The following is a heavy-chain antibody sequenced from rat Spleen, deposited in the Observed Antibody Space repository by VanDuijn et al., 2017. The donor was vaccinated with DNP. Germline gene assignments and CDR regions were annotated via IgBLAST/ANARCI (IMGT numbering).Heavy chain of an antibody. J-gene: IGHJ2*01. V-gene: IGHV5-25*01. D-gene: IGHD4-3*01. Sequence: EVQLVESGGGLVQPGRSMKLSCAASGFTFNNYYMAWVRQAPTKGLEWVASISTGIGNTYYRDSVKGRFTISRDNAKSTLYLQMNSLRSEDMATYYCIRWNSGHFDYWGQGVMVTVSS. CDR3: IRWNSGHFDY. CDR2: ISTGIGNT. CDR1: GFTFNNYY.